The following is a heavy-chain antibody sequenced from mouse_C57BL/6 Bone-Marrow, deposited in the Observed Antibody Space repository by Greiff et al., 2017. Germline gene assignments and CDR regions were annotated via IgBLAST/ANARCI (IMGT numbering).Heavy chain of an antibody. CDR2: IDPSDSYT. J-gene: IGHJ1*03. CDR1: GYTFTSYW. Sequence: VHLVESGAELVRPGTSVKLSCKASGYTFTSYWMHWVKQRPGQGLEWIGVIDPSDSYTNYNQKFKGKATLTVDTSSSTAYMQLSSLTSEDSAVYYCASSSYYYGSSKGYFDVWGTGTTVTVSS. CDR3: ASSSYYYGSSKGYFDV. V-gene: IGHV1-59*01. D-gene: IGHD1-1*01.